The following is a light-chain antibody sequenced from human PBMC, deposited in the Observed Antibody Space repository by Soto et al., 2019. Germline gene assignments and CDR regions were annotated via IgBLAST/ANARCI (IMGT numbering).Light chain of an antibody. V-gene: IGLV2-14*01. CDR2: MDS. CDR3: TSPTPGSLYV. J-gene: IGLJ1*01. CDR1: SSDVGNYNY. Sequence: QSVLTQPASVSGSPGQSITISCTGTSSDVGNYNYVSWYQQYPGRVPKLLIYMDSNRASGVSNRFSGSKSGNTASLTISGLQAEDEADYFCTSPTPGSLYVFGTGTKVTVL.